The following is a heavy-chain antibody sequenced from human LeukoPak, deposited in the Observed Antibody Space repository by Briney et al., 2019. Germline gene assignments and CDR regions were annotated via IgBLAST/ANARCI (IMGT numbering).Heavy chain of an antibody. J-gene: IGHJ3*02. CDR1: EFTFSNYV. CDR2: IRQSGDIT. D-gene: IGHD5-24*01. CDR3: VRRGGSDGWGAFDI. V-gene: IGHV3-23*01. Sequence: GGSLRLSCAAAEFTFSNYVMNWVRQAPGKGLEWVSSIRQSGDITYYADSVKGRFTISRDNSKNTLSLQMNSLSREDTAIYYCVRRGGSDGWGAFDIWGQGTVVTVSS.